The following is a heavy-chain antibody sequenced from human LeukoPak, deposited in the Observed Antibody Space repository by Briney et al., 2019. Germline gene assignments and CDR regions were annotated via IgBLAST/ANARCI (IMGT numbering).Heavy chain of an antibody. J-gene: IGHJ2*01. CDR2: IKQDGSEK. Sequence: GGSLRLSCAASGFTFSSYWMSWVRQAPGKGLEWVANIKQDGSEKYYVDSVKGRFTISRDNAKNSLYLQMNSLRAEDTAVYFCARDVIKYYDFWSGYTHWYFDLWGRGTLVTVSS. V-gene: IGHV3-7*01. D-gene: IGHD3-3*01. CDR1: GFTFSSYW. CDR3: ARDVIKYYDFWSGYTHWYFDL.